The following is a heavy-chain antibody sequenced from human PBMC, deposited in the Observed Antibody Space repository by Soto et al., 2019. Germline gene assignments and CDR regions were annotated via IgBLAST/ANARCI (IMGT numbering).Heavy chain of an antibody. V-gene: IGHV3-23*01. CDR3: ARSPGIAVAGTAY. D-gene: IGHD6-19*01. CDR1: GFTFSSYA. J-gene: IGHJ4*02. Sequence: EVQLLESGGGLVQPGGSLRLPCAASGFTFSSYAMGGVRQAPGKGLKGVSAISGSVGSTYYADSVKGRFTISRDTSKNTLYLQMTRLRAEDTAVYYCARSPGIAVAGTAYWGQGTVVNVSS. CDR2: ISGSVGST.